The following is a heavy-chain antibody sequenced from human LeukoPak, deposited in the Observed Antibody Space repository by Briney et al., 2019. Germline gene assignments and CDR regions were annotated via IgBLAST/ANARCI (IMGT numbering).Heavy chain of an antibody. J-gene: IGHJ6*03. D-gene: IGHD2-2*01. Sequence: ASVKVSCKASGYTFTGYYMHWVRQAPGQGLGWMGWINPNSGGTNYAQKFQGRVTMTRDTSISTAYMELSRLRSDDTAVYYCARGAPYCSSTSCYPEAYYYYMDVWGKGTTVTVSS. V-gene: IGHV1-2*02. CDR2: INPNSGGT. CDR3: ARGAPYCSSTSCYPEAYYYYMDV. CDR1: GYTFTGYY.